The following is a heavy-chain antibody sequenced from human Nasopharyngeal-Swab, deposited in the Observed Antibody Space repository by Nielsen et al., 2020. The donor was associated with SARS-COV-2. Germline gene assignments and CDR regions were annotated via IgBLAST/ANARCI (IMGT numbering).Heavy chain of an antibody. Sequence: SGPTLVKPTQTLTLTCTFSGFSLSTSGVGVGWIRQPPGKALEWLALIYWNDDKRYSTSLKSRLTITKDTSKNQVVLTITNMDPVDTATYYCAHSEIVVVPAAKPWFDPWGQGTLVTVSS. CDR2: IYWNDDK. D-gene: IGHD2-2*01. J-gene: IGHJ5*02. CDR3: AHSEIVVVPAAKPWFDP. CDR1: GFSLSTSGVG. V-gene: IGHV2-5*01.